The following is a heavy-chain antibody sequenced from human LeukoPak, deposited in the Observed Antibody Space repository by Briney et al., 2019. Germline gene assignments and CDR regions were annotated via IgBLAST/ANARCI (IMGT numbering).Heavy chain of an antibody. CDR1: GFTFSGNW. CDR2: ISTDAKTI. V-gene: IGHV3-74*01. J-gene: IGHJ4*02. Sequence: GGSLRLSCAASGFTFSGNWMHWVRQAPGKGLEWVSHISTDAKTITYADFVKGRFTISRDNAKNTLYLQMNSLRAEDTALYYCVRGQSTTWGLDYWGQGTLVTVSS. D-gene: IGHD1-1*01. CDR3: VRGQSTTWGLDY.